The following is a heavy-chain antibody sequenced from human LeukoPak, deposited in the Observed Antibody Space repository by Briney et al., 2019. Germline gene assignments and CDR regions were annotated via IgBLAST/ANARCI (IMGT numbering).Heavy chain of an antibody. V-gene: IGHV4-4*07. CDR1: GGSISSYY. Sequence: SETLSLTCTVSGGSISSYYWSWIRQPAGKGLEWIGRIYTSGSTNYNPSLKSRVTMSVDTSKNQFSLKLSSVTAADTAVSYCARVPSSRAPFDYWGQGTLVTVSS. CDR2: IYTSGST. D-gene: IGHD2-2*01. CDR3: ARVPSSRAPFDY. J-gene: IGHJ4*02.